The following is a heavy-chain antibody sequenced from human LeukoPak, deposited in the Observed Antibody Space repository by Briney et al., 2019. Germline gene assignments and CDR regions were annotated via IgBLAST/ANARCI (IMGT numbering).Heavy chain of an antibody. D-gene: IGHD3-22*01. Sequence: PGGSLRLSCAASGFSLNNAWMSWVRQAPGKGLEWVGRIKSKNDGETIDYAAPVRGRSTISRDDSKNMVYLVMNNLKTEDTAVYYCTTSYYDSSGFRAWGQGTLVTVSS. CDR2: IKSKNDGETI. V-gene: IGHV3-15*01. CDR1: GFSLNNAW. J-gene: IGHJ4*02. CDR3: TTSYYDSSGFRA.